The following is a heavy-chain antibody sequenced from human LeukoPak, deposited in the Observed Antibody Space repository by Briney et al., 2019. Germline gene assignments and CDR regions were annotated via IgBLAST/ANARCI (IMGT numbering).Heavy chain of an antibody. D-gene: IGHD6-6*01. CDR2: IIPIFGTA. J-gene: IGHJ6*02. Sequence: SVTVSCKASGGTFSIYAISWVRQAPGQGLEWMGGIIPIFGTANYAQKFQGRVTITADESTSTAYMELSSLRSEDTAVYYCARVIAALPGYYYGMDVWGQGTTVTVSS. CDR3: ARVIAALPGYYYGMDV. CDR1: GGTFSIYA. V-gene: IGHV1-69*13.